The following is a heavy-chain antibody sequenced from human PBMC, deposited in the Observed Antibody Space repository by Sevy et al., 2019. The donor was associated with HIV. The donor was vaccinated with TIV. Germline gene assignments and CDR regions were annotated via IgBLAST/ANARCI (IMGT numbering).Heavy chain of an antibody. CDR2: VYYTGGT. CDR1: GGSINSDH. CDR3: ARRNDFDI. J-gene: IGHJ3*02. Sequence: KASETLSLTCTVSGGSINSDHWNWIRQPPGKGLEWIGYVYYTGGTNYNPSLKNRVTISVDRTKNQFSLKLTSVTAADTAVYYCARRNDFDIWGQGTMVTVSS. V-gene: IGHV4-59*08.